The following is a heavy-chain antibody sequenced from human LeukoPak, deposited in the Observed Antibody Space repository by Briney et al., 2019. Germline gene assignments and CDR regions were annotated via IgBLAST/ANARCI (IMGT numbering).Heavy chain of an antibody. Sequence: ASVKVFCKASGYTFTSYAMHWVRQAPGQRLEWMGWINAGNGNTKYSQKFQGRVTITRDTSASTAYMELSSLRSEDTAVYYCARSMVRGAGQNDYWGQGTLVTVSS. CDR2: INAGNGNT. CDR3: ARSMVRGAGQNDY. CDR1: GYTFTSYA. D-gene: IGHD3-10*01. V-gene: IGHV1-3*01. J-gene: IGHJ4*02.